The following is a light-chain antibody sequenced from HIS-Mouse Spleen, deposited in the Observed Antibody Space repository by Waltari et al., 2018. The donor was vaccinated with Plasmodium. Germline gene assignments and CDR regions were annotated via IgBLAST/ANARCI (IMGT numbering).Light chain of an antibody. V-gene: IGKV1-6*01. CDR1: QGIRND. Sequence: AIQMTQSPSSLSASVAYRVTITCRASQGIRNDLGWYQQKPGKAPKLLISAASSLQSGVPSRFSGSGSGTDFTLTISSLQPEDFATYYCLQDYNYPYTFGQGTKLEIK. CDR2: AAS. J-gene: IGKJ2*01. CDR3: LQDYNYPYT.